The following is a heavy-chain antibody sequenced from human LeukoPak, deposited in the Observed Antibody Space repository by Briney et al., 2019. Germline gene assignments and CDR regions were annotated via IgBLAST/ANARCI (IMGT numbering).Heavy chain of an antibody. CDR3: ARGETRIVH. D-gene: IGHD2-15*01. Sequence: GGSLRVSCAASGFTFSSYSMSWVRQAPGKGLEWVSSISSSSRTISYADSVKGRFTISRDNAKNSLYLQMNSLRDEDTAVYYCARGETRIVHWGQGTLVTVSS. CDR1: GFTFSSYS. J-gene: IGHJ1*01. CDR2: ISSSSRTI. V-gene: IGHV3-48*02.